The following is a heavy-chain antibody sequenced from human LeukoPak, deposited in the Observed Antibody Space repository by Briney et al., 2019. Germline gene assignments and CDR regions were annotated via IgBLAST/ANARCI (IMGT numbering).Heavy chain of an antibody. CDR1: GGSFSGYY. Sequence: PSVTLSLTCAVYGGSFSGYYWRWLRQPPGKGLEWMGEINHSGSNNYNPSLKSRATISVDTSKNQFSLKLSSVTAADTAVYYCARGPLKYGDKQIDYWGQGTLVTVSS. V-gene: IGHV4-34*01. J-gene: IGHJ4*02. CDR3: ARGPLKYGDKQIDY. CDR2: INHSGSN. D-gene: IGHD4-17*01.